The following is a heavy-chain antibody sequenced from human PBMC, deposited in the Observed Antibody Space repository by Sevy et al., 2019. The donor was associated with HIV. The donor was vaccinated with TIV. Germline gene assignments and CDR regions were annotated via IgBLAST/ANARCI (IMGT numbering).Heavy chain of an antibody. Sequence: GGSLRLSCAASEFTFSNYWRAWVRQAPGKGLEWVANIKQGGDTKHYVDSVKGRFTISRDNAKNLVFLQMNTLTAEDMAVYYCARDEYGSLDYWGQGILVTVSS. CDR1: EFTFSNYW. CDR3: ARDEYGSLDY. J-gene: IGHJ4*02. D-gene: IGHD6-13*01. V-gene: IGHV3-7*01. CDR2: IKQGGDTK.